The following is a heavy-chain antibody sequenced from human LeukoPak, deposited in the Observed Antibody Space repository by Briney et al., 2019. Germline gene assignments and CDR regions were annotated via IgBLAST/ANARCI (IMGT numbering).Heavy chain of an antibody. D-gene: IGHD6-13*01. Sequence: SETLSLTCAVYGGSFSGYYWSWIRQPPGKGLEWIGEINHSGSTNYNPSLKSRVTISVDTSKNQFSLKLSSVTAADTAVYYCARHAYGSSWRHRRFDPWGQGTLVTVSS. V-gene: IGHV4-34*01. CDR3: ARHAYGSSWRHRRFDP. CDR2: INHSGST. J-gene: IGHJ5*02. CDR1: GGSFSGYY.